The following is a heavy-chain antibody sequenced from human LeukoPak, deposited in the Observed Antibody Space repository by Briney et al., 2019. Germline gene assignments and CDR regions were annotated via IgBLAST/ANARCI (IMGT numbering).Heavy chain of an antibody. CDR3: AKRARWHYYDSRPTLWDY. J-gene: IGHJ4*02. CDR1: GFPFSSYG. CDR2: ISGCGGGT. V-gene: IGHV3-23*01. Sequence: QPGGSLRLSCAPSGFPFSSYGMSWVRPAPGKGREWVSAISGCGGGTYYADAVKGRFTISRDNSKNTLYLQMNSLRAEDTAVYYCAKRARWHYYDSRPTLWDYWGQGTLVTVSS. D-gene: IGHD3-22*01.